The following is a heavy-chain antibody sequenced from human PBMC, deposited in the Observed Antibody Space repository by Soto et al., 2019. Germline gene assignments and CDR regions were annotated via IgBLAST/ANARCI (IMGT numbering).Heavy chain of an antibody. D-gene: IGHD4-17*01. V-gene: IGHV4-39*07. CDR2: LDYSGTA. Sequence: SETLSLTCNVSGVSISSTSYNWGWIRQPPGKGLEWIGTLDYSGTAHYNPSLKSRVTISVDLSKNQFSLRLSSVTTADTALYYCARTTAVPNTLRSRYFFDYWGQGTLVTVSS. J-gene: IGHJ4*02. CDR3: ARTTAVPNTLRSRYFFDY. CDR1: GVSISSTSYN.